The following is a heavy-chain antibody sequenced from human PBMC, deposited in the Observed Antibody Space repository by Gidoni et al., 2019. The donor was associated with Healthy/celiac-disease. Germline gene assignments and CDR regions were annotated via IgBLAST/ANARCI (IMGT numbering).Heavy chain of an antibody. Sequence: VQLVESGGGLVKPGGSLRLSCAASGSTFSDYYMSWIRQAPGKGLEWVSYISSSSSYTNYADSVKGRFTISRDNAKNSLYLQMNSLRAEDTAVYYCAREEDLGAVAGFIDYWGQGTLVTVSS. CDR3: AREEDLGAVAGFIDY. V-gene: IGHV3-11*06. D-gene: IGHD6-19*01. CDR1: GSTFSDYY. CDR2: ISSSSSYT. J-gene: IGHJ4*02.